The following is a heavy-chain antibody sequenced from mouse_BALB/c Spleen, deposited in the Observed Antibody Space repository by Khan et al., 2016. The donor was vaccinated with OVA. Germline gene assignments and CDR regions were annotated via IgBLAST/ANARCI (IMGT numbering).Heavy chain of an antibody. Sequence: QVQLKQSGAELVKPGASVKLSCKASGYTFTSYYMYWVKQRPGQGLEWIGDINPSNGDPYFPETFKNKATLTVDKSSSTTYMQLSSLTSEDSEVYYWARGGDGGFAYWGQGTLVTVSA. CDR3: ARGGDGGFAY. CDR2: INPSNGDP. V-gene: IGHV1-53*01. CDR1: GYTFTSYY. D-gene: IGHD2-13*01. J-gene: IGHJ3*01.